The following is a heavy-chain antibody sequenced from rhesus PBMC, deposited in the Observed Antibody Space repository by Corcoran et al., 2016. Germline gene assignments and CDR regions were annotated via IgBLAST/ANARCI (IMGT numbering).Heavy chain of an antibody. Sequence: DVQLVESGGGLVKPGGSLRLSCVASGFTFTTYDMPWVRQAPGEGVGWVSVTRESCEATYSADSVKGRVTISRDNAKNARFLQMNSMRAEYTAVDYCTHYQRGYWGQGVLVTVSS. D-gene: IGHD4-11*01. CDR3: THYQRGY. CDR2: TRESCEAT. J-gene: IGHJ4*01. V-gene: IGHV3-100*02. CDR1: GFTFTTYD.